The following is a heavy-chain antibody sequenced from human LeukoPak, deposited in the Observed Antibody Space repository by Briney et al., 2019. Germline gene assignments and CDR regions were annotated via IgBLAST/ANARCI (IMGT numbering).Heavy chain of an antibody. J-gene: IGHJ4*02. Sequence: PGGSLRLSCAASGFNFANHAMSWVRQTAGKGLEWVSAISGGGDITYYADSVKGRFTISRDNSKDTLFLQMYSLRPGDTAVYYCVREDTPATANYWGQGTLVTISS. CDR2: ISGGGDIT. CDR3: VREDTPATANY. D-gene: IGHD2-21*02. CDR1: GFNFANHA. V-gene: IGHV3-23*01.